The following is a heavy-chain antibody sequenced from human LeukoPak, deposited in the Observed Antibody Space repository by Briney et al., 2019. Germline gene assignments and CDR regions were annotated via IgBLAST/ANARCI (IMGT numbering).Heavy chain of an antibody. CDR1: GGSISSYY. V-gene: IGHV4-59*01. D-gene: IGHD5-18*01. CDR3: ARGNSYGTGGFGEIDY. J-gene: IGHJ4*02. Sequence: SETLSLTCTVSGGSISSYYWSWIRQPPGKGLEWIGYIYYSGSTNYNPSLKSRVTISVDTSKNLFSLKLSSVTAADTAVYYCARGNSYGTGGFGEIDYWGQGTLVTVSS. CDR2: IYYSGST.